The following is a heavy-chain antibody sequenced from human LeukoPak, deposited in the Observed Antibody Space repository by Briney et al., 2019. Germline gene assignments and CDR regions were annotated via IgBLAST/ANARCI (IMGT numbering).Heavy chain of an antibody. CDR1: GYTFTSYD. V-gene: IGHV1-8*01. D-gene: IGHD1-26*01. J-gene: IGHJ5*02. CDR3: ARAPSGVGATRLNWFDP. CDR2: MNPNSGNT. Sequence: VASVKVSCKASGYTFTSYDINWVRQATGQGLEWMGWMNPNSGNTGYAQKFQGRVTMTRSTAINTAYMELSSLRSEDTAVYYCARAPSGVGATRLNWFDPRGQGTLVTVSS.